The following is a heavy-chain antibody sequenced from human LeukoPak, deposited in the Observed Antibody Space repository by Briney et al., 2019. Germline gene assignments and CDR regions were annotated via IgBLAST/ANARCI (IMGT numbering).Heavy chain of an antibody. CDR2: IKQDGSEK. CDR1: GFTFSNYW. D-gene: IGHD3-10*01. V-gene: IGHV3-7*01. J-gene: IGHJ4*02. CDR3: ASMKGSGTYSSFDF. Sequence: SGGSLRLSCAASGFTFSNYWMSWVRQAPGKGLEWLANIKQDGSEKYYIDSVKGRFTISRDNAKNSLYLQMNSLRVEEAAVYYCASMKGSGTYSSFDFWGQGTLVTVSS.